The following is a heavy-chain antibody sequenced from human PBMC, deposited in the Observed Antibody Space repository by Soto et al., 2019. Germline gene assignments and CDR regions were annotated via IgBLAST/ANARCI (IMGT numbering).Heavy chain of an antibody. J-gene: IGHJ6*02. CDR2: IYTSGST. CDR1: GGSISSYY. D-gene: IGHD6-13*01. CDR3: ARDRGSSWYVNGMDV. Sequence: PSETLSLTCAVSGGSISSYYWSWIRQPSGKGLEWIGRIYTSGSTNYNPSLKSRVTMSVDTSKNQFSLKLSSVTAADTAVYYCARDRGSSWYVNGMDVWGQGTTVTVSS. V-gene: IGHV4-4*07.